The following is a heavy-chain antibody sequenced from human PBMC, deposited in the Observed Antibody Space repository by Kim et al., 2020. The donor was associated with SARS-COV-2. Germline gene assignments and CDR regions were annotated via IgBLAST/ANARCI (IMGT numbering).Heavy chain of an antibody. V-gene: IGHV4-34*01. D-gene: IGHD2-2*01. J-gene: IGHJ6*02. CDR2: INHSGST. Sequence: SETLSLTCAVYGGSFSGYYWSWIRQPPGKGLEWIGEINHSGSTNYNPSLKSRVTISVDTSKNQFSLKLSSVTAADTAVYYCASVQLSRYYYYYGMDVWGQGTTVTVSS. CDR3: ASVQLSRYYYYYGMDV. CDR1: GGSFSGYY.